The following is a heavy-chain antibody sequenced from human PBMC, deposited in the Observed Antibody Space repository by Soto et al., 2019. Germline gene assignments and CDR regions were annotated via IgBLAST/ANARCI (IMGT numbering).Heavy chain of an antibody. CDR1: GYTFTSYY. Sequence: ASVKVSCKASGYTFTSYYMHWVRQAPGQGLEWMGIINPSGGSTSYAQKFQGRVTMTRGTSTSTVYMELSSLRSEDTAVYYCARAREGYYLSYWLDPWGQGTLVTVSS. V-gene: IGHV1-46*01. J-gene: IGHJ5*02. CDR2: INPSGGST. CDR3: ARAREGYYLSYWLDP. D-gene: IGHD3-22*01.